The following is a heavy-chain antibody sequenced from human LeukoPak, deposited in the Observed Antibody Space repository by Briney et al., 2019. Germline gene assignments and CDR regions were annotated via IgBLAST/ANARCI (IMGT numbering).Heavy chain of an antibody. V-gene: IGHV1-69*13. J-gene: IGHJ4*02. CDR3: ARGRGSGSYYNDPYDY. CDR2: IIPIFGTA. D-gene: IGHD3-10*01. Sequence: SVKVSCKASGYTFTGYYMHWVRQAPGQGLEWMGGIIPIFGTANYAQKFQGRVTITADESTSTAYMELSSLRSEDTAVYYCARGRGSGSYYNDPYDYWGQGTLVTVSS. CDR1: GYTFTGYY.